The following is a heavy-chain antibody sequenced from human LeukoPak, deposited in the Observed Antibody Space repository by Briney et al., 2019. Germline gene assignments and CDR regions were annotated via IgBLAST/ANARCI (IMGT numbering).Heavy chain of an antibody. J-gene: IGHJ4*02. D-gene: IGHD3-22*01. V-gene: IGHV3-23*01. CDR1: GFTFSSYA. Sequence: PGGSLRLSCAASGFTFSSYAMSWVRQAPGKGLEWVSTISCSGGSTYYADSVKGRFTISRDNSKNTLYLQMNSLKAEDTAVYYCAKGGITMIVVVIQYYFDYWGQGTLVIVSS. CDR2: ISCSGGST. CDR3: AKGGITMIVVVIQYYFDY.